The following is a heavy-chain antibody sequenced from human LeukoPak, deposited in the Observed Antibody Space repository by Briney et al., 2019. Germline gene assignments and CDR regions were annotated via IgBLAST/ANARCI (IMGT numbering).Heavy chain of an antibody. CDR3: ARETYSALFT. CDR1: GDSVSSNSAA. V-gene: IGHV6-1*01. CDR2: TYYRSKWYN. J-gene: IGHJ5*02. D-gene: IGHD2-21*01. Sequence: SQTLSLTCDISGDSVSSNSAAWNWITQSPSRGLEWLGRTYYRSKWYNNYAVSVKSRITINPDTSKNQFSLQLNSVTPEDTAVYYCARETYSALFTWGQGALVTVSS.